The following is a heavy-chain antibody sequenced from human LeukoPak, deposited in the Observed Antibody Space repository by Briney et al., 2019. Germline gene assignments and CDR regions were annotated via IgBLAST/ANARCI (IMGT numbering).Heavy chain of an antibody. CDR1: GFTFSSYG. D-gene: IGHD2-2*01. CDR2: IRYDGSNK. Sequence: GGSLRLSCAASGFTFSSYGMHWVRQAPGKGLEWVAFIRYDGSNKYYADSVKGRFTISRDNAKNSLYLQMNSLRAEDTAVYYCAREIIVVPAAIGGSDWYFDLWGRGTLVTVSS. V-gene: IGHV3-30*02. J-gene: IGHJ2*01. CDR3: AREIIVVPAAIGGSDWYFDL.